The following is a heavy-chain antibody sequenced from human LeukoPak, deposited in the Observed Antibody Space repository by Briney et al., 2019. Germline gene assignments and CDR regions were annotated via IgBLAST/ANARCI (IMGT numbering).Heavy chain of an antibody. CDR1: GFTFDAFG. J-gene: IGHJ4*02. V-gene: IGHV3-20*04. CDR3: ARVWAWGSGNYFDD. Sequence: GGSLRLSCAASGFTFDAFGMTWVRQAPGKGLEWVSAIRGDAGSTGYADSVKGRFTISRDNAKNSLYLQMNSLRVEDTALYYCARVWAWGSGNYFDDWGQGTLVTVSS. CDR2: IRGDAGST. D-gene: IGHD7-27*01.